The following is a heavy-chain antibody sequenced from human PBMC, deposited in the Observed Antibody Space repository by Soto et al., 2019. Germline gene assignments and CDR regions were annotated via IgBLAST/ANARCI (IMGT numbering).Heavy chain of an antibody. Sequence: EVQLVESGGGLIQPGGSLRLSCAASGFTVSSNYMSWFRQAPGQGLEWVSVIYSGGSTYYADSVQGRFTISRDNSKNTLYLQMNSLRAEDTAVYYCARDPQDGSYYYYGMDVWGQGTTVTVSS. V-gene: IGHV3-53*01. CDR2: IYSGGST. CDR1: GFTVSSNY. CDR3: ARDPQDGSYYYYGMDV. D-gene: IGHD2-15*01. J-gene: IGHJ6*02.